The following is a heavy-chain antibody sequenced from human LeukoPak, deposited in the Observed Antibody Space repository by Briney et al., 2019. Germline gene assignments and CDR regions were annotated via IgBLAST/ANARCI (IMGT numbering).Heavy chain of an antibody. J-gene: IGHJ4*02. Sequence: GESLKISCKGSGYSFTSYWIGWVRQMPGKGLEWMGIIYPGDSDTRYSPSFQGQVTISADKSISTAYLQWSSLKASDTAMYYCARRVGLNDCSGGSCYPYYFDYWGQGTLVTVSS. V-gene: IGHV5-51*01. CDR3: ARRVGLNDCSGGSCYPYYFDY. CDR2: IYPGDSDT. D-gene: IGHD2-15*01. CDR1: GYSFTSYW.